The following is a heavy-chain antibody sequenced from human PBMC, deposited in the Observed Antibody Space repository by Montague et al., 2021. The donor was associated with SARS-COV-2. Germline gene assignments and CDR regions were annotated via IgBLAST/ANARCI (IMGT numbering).Heavy chain of an antibody. Sequence: SLRLPCAASGFTFSSYAMSWFRQAPGKGLEWVSGISDSGGSTYYSDSVKGRFTISRDNSKNTLYLQMNSLRAEDTAVYYCAKGGERITMIVVVITLADFDYWGQGTLVTVSS. CDR3: AKGGERITMIVVVITLADFDY. CDR1: GFTFSSYA. CDR2: ISDSGGST. V-gene: IGHV3-23*01. J-gene: IGHJ4*02. D-gene: IGHD3-22*01.